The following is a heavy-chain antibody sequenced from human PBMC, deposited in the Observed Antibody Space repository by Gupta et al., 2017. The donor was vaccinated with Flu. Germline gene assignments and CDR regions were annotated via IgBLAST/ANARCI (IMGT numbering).Heavy chain of an antibody. CDR3: AKAALDSSGYYYILGY. V-gene: IGHV3-23*01. Sequence: EVQLLVSEGGLVQPGGSLRLSCAASGFTFSSFAMSWVRQAPGKGLEWVSSMSGTGDRTYYADSVKGRFTISRDNSKTTVYLQMNSLRAEDTAVYYCAKAALDSSGYYYILGYWGQGTLVTVSS. CDR1: GFTFSSFA. J-gene: IGHJ4*02. D-gene: IGHD3-22*01. CDR2: MSGTGDRT.